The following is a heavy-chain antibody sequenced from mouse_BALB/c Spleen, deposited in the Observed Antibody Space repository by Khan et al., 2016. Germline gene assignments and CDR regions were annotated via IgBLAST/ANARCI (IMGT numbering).Heavy chain of an antibody. V-gene: IGHV3-8*02. J-gene: IGHJ3*01. Sequence: EVQLQEAGPSLVKPSQTLSLTCSVTGASIPSGYWHWIRTFPVHKLEYMGYISYSGTTSYTPFLKSRISITRDQSKHQSFLQLNSVTPDDTATYYCAGSKMSDAGFTYWGQGTLVTVSA. CDR3: AGSKMSDAGFTY. CDR1: GASIPSGY. CDR2: ISYSGTT.